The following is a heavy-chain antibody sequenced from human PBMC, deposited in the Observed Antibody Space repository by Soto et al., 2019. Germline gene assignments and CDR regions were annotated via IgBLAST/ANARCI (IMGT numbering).Heavy chain of an antibody. CDR1: GFTFSDYY. D-gene: IGHD3-22*01. V-gene: IGHV3-11*01. J-gene: IGHJ6*02. Sequence: GGSLRLSCAASGFTFSDYYMTWIRQAPGKGPECISYISKSSSTIKYAESVKGRFTISRDNAKNSLSLQMNSLRAEDTAVYYCARVGCSGNFCYDGLDVWGQGTAVTVSS. CDR2: ISKSSSTI. CDR3: ARVGCSGNFCYDGLDV.